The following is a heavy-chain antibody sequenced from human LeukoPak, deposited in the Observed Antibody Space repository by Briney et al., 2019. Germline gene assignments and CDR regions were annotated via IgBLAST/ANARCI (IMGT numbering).Heavy chain of an antibody. Sequence: GASVKVSCKASGGTFSSYAISWARQAPGQGLEWMGWISAYNGNTNYAQKLQGRVTMTTDTSTSTAYMELRSLRSDDTAVYYCARVLMGIFAFDIWGQGTMVTVSS. J-gene: IGHJ3*02. V-gene: IGHV1-18*01. CDR3: ARVLMGIFAFDI. CDR2: ISAYNGNT. D-gene: IGHD3-3*01. CDR1: GGTFSSYA.